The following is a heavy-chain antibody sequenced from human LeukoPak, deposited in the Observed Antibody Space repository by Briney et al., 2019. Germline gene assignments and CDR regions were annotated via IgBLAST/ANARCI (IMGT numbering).Heavy chain of an antibody. CDR2: ISDDGSGT. Sequence: SGGSLRLSCAASGFTFSDYAMSWVRQAPGQGLEWVSTISDDGSGTYYADSVKGRFTISRDNSKNTLFLQINSLRAEDSAVYYCGRVSESLVNGGVSWSFDNWGQGTLVTVSS. CDR1: GFTFSDYA. J-gene: IGHJ4*02. V-gene: IGHV3-23*01. D-gene: IGHD2-15*01. CDR3: GRVSESLVNGGVSWSFDN.